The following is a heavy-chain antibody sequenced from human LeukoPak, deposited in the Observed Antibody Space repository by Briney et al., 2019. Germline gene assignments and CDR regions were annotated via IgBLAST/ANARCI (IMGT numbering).Heavy chain of an antibody. CDR1: GYTFTSYD. CDR3: ARATRTYYDFWSGYSAYYYYYYYMDV. CDR2: MNPNSGNT. Sequence: ASVKVSCKASGYTFTSYDINWVRQATGQGLEWMGWMNPNSGNTGYAQKFQGRVTMTRNTSISTAYMEPSSLRSEDTAVYYCARATRTYYDFWSGYSAYYYYYYYMDVWGKGTTVTVSS. J-gene: IGHJ6*03. V-gene: IGHV1-8*01. D-gene: IGHD3-3*01.